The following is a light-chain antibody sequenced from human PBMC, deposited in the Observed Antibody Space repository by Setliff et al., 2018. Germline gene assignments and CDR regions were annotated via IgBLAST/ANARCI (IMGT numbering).Light chain of an antibody. J-gene: IGLJ1*01. CDR2: DVS. CDR3: FSYASSGSYV. Sequence: QSALTQPASVSGSPGQPVTISCTGSSSDVGGYDYVSWYQHHPGRAPKFMIYDVSNRPSGVSNRFSGSKSGNTASLTISGLQAEDEADYYCFSYASSGSYVFGTGTKGTVL. V-gene: IGLV2-14*03. CDR1: SSDVGGYDY.